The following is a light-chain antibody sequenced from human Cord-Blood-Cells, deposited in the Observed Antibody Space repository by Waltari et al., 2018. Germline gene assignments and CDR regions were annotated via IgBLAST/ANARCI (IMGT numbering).Light chain of an antibody. V-gene: IGKV4-1*01. CDR2: WAS. CDR1: QSVLYSSNNKNY. Sequence: DIVMTQSPYSLAVSLGERATINCQSSQSVLYSSNNKNYLAWYQQKPGQPPKLLIYWASTRESGVPDRFSGSGSGTDFTLTISSLQAEDVAVYYCQQYYSTPWTFGQGTKVEIK. J-gene: IGKJ1*01. CDR3: QQYYSTPWT.